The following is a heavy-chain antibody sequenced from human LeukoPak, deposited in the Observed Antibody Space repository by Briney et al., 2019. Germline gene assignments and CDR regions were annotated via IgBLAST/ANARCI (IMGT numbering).Heavy chain of an antibody. CDR3: ARGDGWFGELSVDY. V-gene: IGHV1-2*02. J-gene: IGHJ4*02. Sequence: GASVTVSCKASGYTFTGYYMHWVRQAPGQGLEWMGWINPNSGGTNYAQKFQGRVTMTRDTSISTAYMELSRLRSDDTAVYYCARGDGWFGELSVDYWGQGTLVTVSS. CDR2: INPNSGGT. CDR1: GYTFTGYY. D-gene: IGHD3-10*01.